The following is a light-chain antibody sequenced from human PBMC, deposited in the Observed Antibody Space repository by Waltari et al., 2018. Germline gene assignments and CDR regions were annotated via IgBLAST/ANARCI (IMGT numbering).Light chain of an antibody. CDR3: QHNYGTPLT. CDR2: KAS. V-gene: IGKV1-39*01. CDR1: ENVKNY. Sequence: DIQMTQSPSSLSTSIGDRVTITCRASENVKNYLNWYQQKPGKAPKLLIHKASTLQSGVPSRFSGSGSGTDYTFTISGLQSEDVATYYCQHNYGTPLTFGGGTKLEIK. J-gene: IGKJ4*01.